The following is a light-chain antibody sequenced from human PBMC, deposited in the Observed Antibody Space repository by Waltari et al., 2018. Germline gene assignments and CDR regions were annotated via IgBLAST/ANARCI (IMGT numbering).Light chain of an antibody. CDR1: TGDVGAYNC. Sequence: QSALTQPASVSESPGQSITISCTGTTGDVGAYNCVSWSQQLPGKAPKLLIYDVANRPSGVSDRFSGSKSGNTASLIISGLQAEDEADYYCCSLTSSRTVIFGGGTKLTVL. J-gene: IGLJ2*01. V-gene: IGLV2-14*03. CDR3: CSLTSSRTVI. CDR2: DVA.